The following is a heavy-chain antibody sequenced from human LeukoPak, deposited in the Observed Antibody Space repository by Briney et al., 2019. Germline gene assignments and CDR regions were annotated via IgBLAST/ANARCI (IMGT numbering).Heavy chain of an antibody. V-gene: IGHV4-4*07. D-gene: IGHD3-9*01. CDR3: AREKSVTGSPYYFDY. Sequence: PSETLSLTCTVSGGSMSYIFWNWVRQPAGKGLEWIGRIYTNENTNYNPSLKSRVTMSVDTPNNQFSLKLKSVTAADTAMYYCAREKSVTGSPYYFDYWGQGILVTVSS. CDR1: GGSMSYIF. CDR2: IYTNENT. J-gene: IGHJ4*02.